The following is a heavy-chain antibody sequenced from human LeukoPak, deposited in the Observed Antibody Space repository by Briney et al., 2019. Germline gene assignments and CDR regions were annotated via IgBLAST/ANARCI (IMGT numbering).Heavy chain of an antibody. D-gene: IGHD3-22*01. CDR2: INPNSGGT. Sequence: ASVKVSCKTSGGTLLSHTFSWVRQAPGQGLEWMGWINPNSGGTNYAQKFQGRVTMTRDTSISTAYMELSRLRSDDTAVYYCARDAPVNTMIVVPIDYWGQGTLVTVSS. V-gene: IGHV1-2*02. CDR1: GGTLLSHT. J-gene: IGHJ4*02. CDR3: ARDAPVNTMIVVPIDY.